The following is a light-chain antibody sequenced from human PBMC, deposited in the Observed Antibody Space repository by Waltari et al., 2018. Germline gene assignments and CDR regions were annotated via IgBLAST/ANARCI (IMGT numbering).Light chain of an antibody. CDR1: QSVSSN. Sequence: ETVMTQSPATLSVSPGERATLSCRASQSVSSNLAWYQQKPGQAPRLLIYGASTRATGIPARFSGSGSGTEFTFTISSLQSEDFAVYYCQQYNNWPPFTFGPGTKVDIK. J-gene: IGKJ3*01. V-gene: IGKV3-15*01. CDR3: QQYNNWPPFT. CDR2: GAS.